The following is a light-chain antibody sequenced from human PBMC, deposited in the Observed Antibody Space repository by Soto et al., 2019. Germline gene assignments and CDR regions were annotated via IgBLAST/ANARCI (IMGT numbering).Light chain of an antibody. J-gene: IGLJ2*01. Sequence: QSVLTQPASVSGSPGQSITISCTGTSSDVGGYNYVSWYQQHPGKAPKVMIYDVSNRPSGVSNRFSGSKSGNTASLTISGLQAEDEADYYCSSYTRSSTRVFGGGTKVTVL. V-gene: IGLV2-14*01. CDR2: DVS. CDR3: SSYTRSSTRV. CDR1: SSDVGGYNY.